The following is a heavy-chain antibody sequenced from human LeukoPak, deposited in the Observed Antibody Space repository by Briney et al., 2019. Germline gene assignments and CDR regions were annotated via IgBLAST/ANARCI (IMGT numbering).Heavy chain of an antibody. D-gene: IGHD3-16*01. CDR2: IWHDGSKK. J-gene: IGHJ4*02. CDR1: GFSFSTYG. CDR3: AGDTPPGGDYYFEY. V-gene: IGHV3-33*01. Sequence: GGSLRLSCAASGFSFSTYGMHWVRQAPGKGLEWLALIWHDGSKKYYADSVKGGFTISRDYSKNRLYLQLNYLRGEDSGLSYCAGDTPPGGDYYFEYWGQGTLVTVSS.